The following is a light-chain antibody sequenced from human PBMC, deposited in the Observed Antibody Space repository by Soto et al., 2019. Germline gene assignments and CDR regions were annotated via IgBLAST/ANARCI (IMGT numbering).Light chain of an antibody. Sequence: AIQMTQSPSSLSASVGDRVTITCRASQDIRDDLGWYQHKPGKAPKLLIYAAASLQSGVPSRFSGTGSGTDFTLTISSLQPEEFATYYCQQSFSSSWTVGQGTKVDIK. CDR1: QDIRDD. V-gene: IGKV1-6*01. CDR3: QQSFSSSWT. J-gene: IGKJ1*01. CDR2: AAA.